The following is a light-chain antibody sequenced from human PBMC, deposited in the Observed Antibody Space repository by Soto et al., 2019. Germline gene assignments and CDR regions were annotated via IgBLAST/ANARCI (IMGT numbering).Light chain of an antibody. CDR3: SSYTSSSSLAYV. Sequence: QSALTQPASVSASPGQSITISCTGTSSDVGAYNYVSWYQQHPGKAPKLMIYEVSNRPSGVSNRFSGSKSGSTASLTISGPQAEDEADYYCSSYTSSSSLAYVFGTGTKLTVL. J-gene: IGLJ1*01. V-gene: IGLV2-14*01. CDR1: SSDVGAYNY. CDR2: EVS.